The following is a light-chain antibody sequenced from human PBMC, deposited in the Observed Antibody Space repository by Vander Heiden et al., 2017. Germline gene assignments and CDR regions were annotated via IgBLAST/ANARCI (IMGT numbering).Light chain of an antibody. CDR1: QSISSW. Sequence: DIQLPHSPSTLSASVGDSVTITCRASQSISSWLAWYQQKPGKAPKLLIYKASSLESGVPSRFSGSGSGTEFTLTISSLQPDDFATYYCQQYNSYSWTFGQGTKVEIK. J-gene: IGKJ1*01. CDR3: QQYNSYSWT. V-gene: IGKV1-5*03. CDR2: KAS.